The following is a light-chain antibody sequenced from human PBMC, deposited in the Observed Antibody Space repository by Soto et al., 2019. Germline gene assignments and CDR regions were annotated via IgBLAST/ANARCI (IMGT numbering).Light chain of an antibody. J-gene: IGKJ5*01. Sequence: EIVLTQSPGTLSLSPGEGATLSCRAAQHISNNYLAWYQQRPGQAPRLLIYGASSRATGIPDRFSGSGSGTDFTLTIRRLEPEDFAMYYCQHYGSSSITFGQGTRLEIK. CDR3: QHYGSSSIT. CDR1: QHISNNY. CDR2: GAS. V-gene: IGKV3-20*01.